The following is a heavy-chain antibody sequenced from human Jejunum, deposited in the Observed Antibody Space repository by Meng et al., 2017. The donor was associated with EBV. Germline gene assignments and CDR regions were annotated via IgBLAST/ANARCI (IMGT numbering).Heavy chain of an antibody. V-gene: IGHV3-74*01. CDR2: ITPDGSGT. D-gene: IGHD3-16*01. CDR3: SRDLRGPFDF. CDR1: GFTLGRFW. J-gene: IGHJ4*02. Sequence: EVQLVESGGALVQPXGALRLSCAASGFTLGRFWVHWVRQTPGKGLVWVSRITPDGSGTDYADSVKGRFTISRDNAKNTLYLQMNSLRAEDTAVYYCSRDLRGPFDFGGQGTLVTVSS.